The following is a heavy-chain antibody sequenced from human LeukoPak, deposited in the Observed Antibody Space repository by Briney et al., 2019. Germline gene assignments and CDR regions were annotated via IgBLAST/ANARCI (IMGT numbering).Heavy chain of an antibody. CDR1: GFTFSSYG. Sequence: GGSLRLSCAASGFTFSSYGMHWVRQAPGKGLEWVAFIRYDGSNKYYADSVKGRFTISRDNSKNTLYLQMNSLRAEDTAVYYCAKDGQSGYGFLSAFDIWGQGTMVTVSS. J-gene: IGHJ3*02. V-gene: IGHV3-30*02. D-gene: IGHD5-12*01. CDR2: IRYDGSNK. CDR3: AKDGQSGYGFLSAFDI.